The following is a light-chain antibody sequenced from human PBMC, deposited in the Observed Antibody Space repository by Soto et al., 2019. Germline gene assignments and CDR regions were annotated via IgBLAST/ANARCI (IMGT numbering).Light chain of an antibody. CDR2: DVN. CDR1: SSDVGRYNH. V-gene: IGLV2-8*01. J-gene: IGLJ1*01. Sequence: QSVLTQPPSASGSPGQSVTISCTGTSSDVGRYNHVSWYQQHPGKAPKLIIFDVNKRPSGVPDRFSGSKSVNTASLTVSGLQAEDEADYYCSAYAGSIYVFGTGTRSPS. CDR3: SAYAGSIYV.